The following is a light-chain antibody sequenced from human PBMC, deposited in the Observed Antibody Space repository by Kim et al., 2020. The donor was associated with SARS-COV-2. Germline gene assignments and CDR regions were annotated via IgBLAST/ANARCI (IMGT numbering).Light chain of an antibody. J-gene: IGKJ3*01. CDR2: DAS. CDR1: QGIRNS. V-gene: IGKV1-33*01. Sequence: DVQMTQSPSSLSASVGDRVTTTCQASQGIRNSLNWYQQKPGKAPQILIYDASNLETGVPSRFSGSGFGTDFTLTISSLQPEDIATYYCQQYDDLLLSFGPGTKVDIK. CDR3: QQYDDLLLS.